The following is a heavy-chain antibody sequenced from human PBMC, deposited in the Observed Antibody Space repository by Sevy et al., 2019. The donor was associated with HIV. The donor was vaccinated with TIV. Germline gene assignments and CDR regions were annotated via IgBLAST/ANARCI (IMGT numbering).Heavy chain of an antibody. CDR3: AKERRDLLRYFVS. V-gene: IGHV3-9*01. J-gene: IGHJ5*02. Sequence: LSLTCAASGFTFDDYAMHWVRQAPGKGLEWVSGISWNSGSIGYADSVKGPFTISKDNARNSLYLQMNRLRAEDTAFYYCAKERRDLLRYFVSWGQGTPVTVSS. CDR2: ISWNSGSI. CDR1: GFTFDDYA. D-gene: IGHD3-9*01.